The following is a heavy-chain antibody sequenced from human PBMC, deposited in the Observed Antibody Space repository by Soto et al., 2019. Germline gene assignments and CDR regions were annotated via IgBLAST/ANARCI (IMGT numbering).Heavy chain of an antibody. J-gene: IGHJ4*02. V-gene: IGHV1-18*04. Sequence: ASVKVSCKASDFSFTSHGISWVRQAPGQGLEWMGWISLYIGKTNYAQQFQGRVTITADTSTSTAYMELRSLRSDDTAMYFCAIHRLPPCRFDYSGQGTLVTVSS. CDR3: AIHRLPPCRFDY. CDR1: DFSFTSHG. D-gene: IGHD2-2*01. CDR2: ISLYIGKT.